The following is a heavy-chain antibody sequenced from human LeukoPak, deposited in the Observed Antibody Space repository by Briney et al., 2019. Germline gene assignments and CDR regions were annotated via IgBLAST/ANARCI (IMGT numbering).Heavy chain of an antibody. CDR3: AITYYDILTGYYVYDAFDI. Sequence: ASVKVSCKASGGTFSSYAISWVRQAPGQGLEWMGGIIPIFGTANYAQKFQGRVTITADKSTSTAYMELSSLRSEDTAVYYCAITYYDILTGYYVYDAFDIWGQGTMDTVSS. D-gene: IGHD3-9*01. CDR1: GGTFSSYA. CDR2: IIPIFGTA. V-gene: IGHV1-69*06. J-gene: IGHJ3*02.